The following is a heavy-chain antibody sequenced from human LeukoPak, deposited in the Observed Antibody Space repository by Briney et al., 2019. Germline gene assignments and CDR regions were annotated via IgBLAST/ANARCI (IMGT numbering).Heavy chain of an antibody. CDR3: AKESGRFDY. CDR2: ISGDDVST. J-gene: IGHJ4*02. V-gene: IGHV3-43*02. Sequence: GGSLRVSCVAAGLPIAYVAMHWVGQATGKGLEWVSLISGDDVSTFYTDSVRGRFSISRDNTKNSLYLEMNSLRTEDTAMYYCAKESGRFDYWGQGTLVAVSS. CDR1: GLPIAYVA.